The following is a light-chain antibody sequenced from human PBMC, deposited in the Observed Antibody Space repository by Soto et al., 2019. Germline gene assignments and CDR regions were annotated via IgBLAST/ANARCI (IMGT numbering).Light chain of an antibody. Sequence: DIQMTQSPSSLSASVGDRVTLTCQASQDINNCLNWVQQKPGKAPQVLIYDASKLETGVPSRFSGSVSGTNFTFTISSLQPEDIATYYCQQYDELPLTFGGGTKVEIK. J-gene: IGKJ4*01. CDR3: QQYDELPLT. CDR1: QDINNC. V-gene: IGKV1-33*01. CDR2: DAS.